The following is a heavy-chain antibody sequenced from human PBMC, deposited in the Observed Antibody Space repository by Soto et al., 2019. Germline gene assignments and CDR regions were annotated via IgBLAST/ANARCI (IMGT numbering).Heavy chain of an antibody. CDR2: ISYDGSNK. Sequence: QVQLVESGGGVVQPGRSLRLSCAASGFTFSSYGMHWVRQAPGKGLEWVAVISYDGSNKYYADSVKGRFTISRDNSKNTLYLPMNSLRAEDTAVDYCAKDLGGEQQLPDGMDVWGQGTTVTVSS. CDR1: GFTFSSYG. CDR3: AKDLGGEQQLPDGMDV. D-gene: IGHD6-13*01. V-gene: IGHV3-30*18. J-gene: IGHJ6*02.